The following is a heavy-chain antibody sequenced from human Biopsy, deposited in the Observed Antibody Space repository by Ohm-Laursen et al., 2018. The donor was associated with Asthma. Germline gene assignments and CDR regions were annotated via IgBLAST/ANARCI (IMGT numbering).Heavy chain of an antibody. CDR3: AGFCSGGNCPDH. CDR1: GVSIRSYY. J-gene: IGHJ4*02. CDR2: IHYSGST. D-gene: IGHD2-15*01. Sequence: SETLSLTCPVSGVSIRSYYWTWIRQPPGKGLEWIGDIHYSGSTYSNPSLKSRVTISVDTSKKQISLRLSSVIAADTAVYYCAGFCSGGNCPDHWGQGTLVTASS. V-gene: IGHV4-59*01.